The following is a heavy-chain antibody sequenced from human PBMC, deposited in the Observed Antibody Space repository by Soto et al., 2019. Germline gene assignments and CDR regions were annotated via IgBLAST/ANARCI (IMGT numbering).Heavy chain of an antibody. V-gene: IGHV2-5*01. Sequence: SGPTLVKPTQTLTLTCTFSGFSLSTSGVGVGWIRQPPGKALEWLALIYWNDDKRYSPSLKSRLTITKDTSKNQVVLTRTNMDPVDTATYYCAHRLGFKTVRFLEWLSYDPPEQDPNLDYNWFDPWGQGTLVTVSS. CDR3: AHRLGFKTVRFLEWLSYDPPEQDPNLDYNWFDP. CDR1: GFSLSTSGVG. CDR2: IYWNDDK. J-gene: IGHJ5*02. D-gene: IGHD3-3*01.